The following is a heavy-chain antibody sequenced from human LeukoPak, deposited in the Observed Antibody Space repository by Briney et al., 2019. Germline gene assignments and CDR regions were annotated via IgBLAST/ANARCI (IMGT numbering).Heavy chain of an antibody. Sequence: PSETLSLTCTVSGGSISTGSYYWNWFRQPAGKGLEWIGRIYTSGSTDYNPSLTSRVTVSLDTSKNQFSLKLSSMTAADTAVSYCARSMVRGLKRGYFDYWGQGALVAVSS. J-gene: IGHJ4*02. D-gene: IGHD3-10*01. CDR2: IYTSGST. CDR1: GGSISTGSYY. V-gene: IGHV4-61*02. CDR3: ARSMVRGLKRGYFDY.